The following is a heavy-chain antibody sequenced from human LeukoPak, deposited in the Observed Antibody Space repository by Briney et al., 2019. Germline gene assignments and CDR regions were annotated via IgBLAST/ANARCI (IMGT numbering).Heavy chain of an antibody. CDR1: GFSFRSYW. CDR2: IKQDGSEK. J-gene: IGHJ4*02. CDR3: ARDPGIVVPAYFDY. D-gene: IGHD2-2*01. Sequence: PGGSLRLSCAASGFSFRSYWMTWVRQAPGQGLEWVANIKQDGSEKYYVDSVKGRFTISRDNAKSSLYLQMGSLRAEDTAVYYCARDPGIVVPAYFDYWGQGTLVTVSS. V-gene: IGHV3-7*01.